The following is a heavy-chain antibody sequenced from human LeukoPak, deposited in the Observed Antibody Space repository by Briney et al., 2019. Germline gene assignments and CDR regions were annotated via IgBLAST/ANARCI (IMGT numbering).Heavy chain of an antibody. Sequence: GGSLRLSCAASGFTFSSYWMSWVRQAPGKGLEWVANIKQDGSEKYYVDSVKGRFTISRDNAKNSLYLQMNSLRAEDTAVYYCARGNFWSGYYYYYYMDVWGKGTTVTVSS. D-gene: IGHD3-3*01. CDR1: GFTFSSYW. CDR2: IKQDGSEK. V-gene: IGHV3-7*01. J-gene: IGHJ6*03. CDR3: ARGNFWSGYYYYYYMDV.